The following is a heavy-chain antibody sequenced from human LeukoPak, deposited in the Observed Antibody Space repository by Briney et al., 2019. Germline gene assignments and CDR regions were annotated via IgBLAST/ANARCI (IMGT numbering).Heavy chain of an antibody. Sequence: STISATGGSTYYADXXXGXXTISXXXSXXTLYLQMNSLRAXDTAVYYCAKSEQQLTDWFDPWGQGTLVTVSS. J-gene: IGHJ5*02. CDR2: ISATGGST. CDR3: AKSEQQLTDWFDP. V-gene: IGHV3-23*01. D-gene: IGHD1/OR15-1a*01.